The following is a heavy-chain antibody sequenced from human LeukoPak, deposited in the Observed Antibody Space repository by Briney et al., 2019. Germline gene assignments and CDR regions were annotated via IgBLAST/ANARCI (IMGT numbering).Heavy chain of an antibody. CDR2: IWNDGSKD. J-gene: IGHJ4*02. CDR3: AKGINVGDFDF. Sequence: PGRSLRLSCAASGYTFRNHGMLWVRQAPGKGLEWVAVIWNDGSKDYYADSVKGRFTISKDDSKNTVYLQMNSLRVEDTAVYYCAKGINVGDFDFWGQGTRVIVSS. V-gene: IGHV3-33*06. D-gene: IGHD1-26*01. CDR1: GYTFRNHG.